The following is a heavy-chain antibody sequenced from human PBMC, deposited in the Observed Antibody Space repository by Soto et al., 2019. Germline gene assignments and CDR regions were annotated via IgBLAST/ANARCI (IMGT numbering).Heavy chain of an antibody. D-gene: IGHD3-3*01. CDR3: ARVGATIFHFDY. J-gene: IGHJ4*02. V-gene: IGHV1-2*04. Sequence: QVQLVQSGAEVKKPGASVKVSCKASGYTFTGYYMHWVRQAPGQGLEWMGWINPNSGGTNYAQKYEGWVTMSRDTYTSTAYMELSRLRSDDTAVYYGARVGATIFHFDYWGQGTRVTVSS. CDR2: INPNSGGT. CDR1: GYTFTGYY.